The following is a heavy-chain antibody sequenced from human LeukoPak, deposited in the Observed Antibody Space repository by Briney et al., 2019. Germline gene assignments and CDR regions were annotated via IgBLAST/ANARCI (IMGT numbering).Heavy chain of an antibody. J-gene: IGHJ4*02. D-gene: IGHD3-10*01. V-gene: IGHV3-23*01. CDR3: AADYYGSGSCYNRPIDY. CDR2: ISGSGGST. CDR1: GFTFSSYA. Sequence: PGGSLRLSCAASGFTFSSYAMSWVRQAPGKGLEWVSAISGSGGSTYYADSVKGRFTISRDNSKNTLYLQMNSLRAEDTAVYYCAADYYGSGSCYNRPIDYWGQGTLVTVSS.